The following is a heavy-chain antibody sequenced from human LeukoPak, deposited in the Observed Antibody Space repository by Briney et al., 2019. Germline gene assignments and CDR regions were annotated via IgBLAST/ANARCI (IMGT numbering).Heavy chain of an antibody. CDR2: ISHDVQIT. D-gene: IGHD3-10*01. V-gene: IGHV3-30*04. Sequence: GGSLRLSCVASGFSFSVSVIHRVRHDPGKGLGWVALISHDVQITYYADSAKGRFTISRDNSRNTVFLQINRLRPEDTAVYYCVKEDYYGWGSAPTFYFDYWGQGTRVTVSS. CDR3: VKEDYYGWGSAPTFYFDY. CDR1: GFSFSVSV. J-gene: IGHJ4*02.